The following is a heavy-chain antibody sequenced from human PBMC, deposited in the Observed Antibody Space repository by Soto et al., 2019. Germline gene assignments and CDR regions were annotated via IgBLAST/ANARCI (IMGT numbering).Heavy chain of an antibody. V-gene: IGHV5-10-1*01. J-gene: IGHJ5*02. D-gene: IGHD6-25*01. CDR2: IDPMDSQT. CDR3: ARHAATGGCFDELDL. Sequence: GESLKISCKASAFRLTSHWISWVRQMPGKGLEWMGRIDPMDSQTRYNPSFEGHVLMSVDKSINISYLQWSALEASDTALYFCARHAATGGCFDELDLWSQGTLVTVS. CDR1: AFRLTSHW.